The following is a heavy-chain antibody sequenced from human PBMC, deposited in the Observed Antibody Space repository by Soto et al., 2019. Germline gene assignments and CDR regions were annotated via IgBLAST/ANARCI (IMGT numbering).Heavy chain of an antibody. D-gene: IGHD3-16*02. V-gene: IGHV3-33*01. J-gene: IGHJ5*02. Sequence: QVQLVESGGGVVQPGRSLRLSCAASGFTFSSYGMHWVRQAPGKGLEWVAVIWYDGSNKYYADSVKGRFTISRDNSKNTLYLQMNSRRAEDTAVYYCARDDLEAPLSFDPWGQGTLVTVSS. CDR1: GFTFSSYG. CDR2: IWYDGSNK. CDR3: ARDDLEAPLSFDP.